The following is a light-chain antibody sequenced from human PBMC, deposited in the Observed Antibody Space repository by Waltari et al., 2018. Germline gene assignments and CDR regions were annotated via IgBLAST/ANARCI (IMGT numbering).Light chain of an antibody. J-gene: IGLJ2*01. Sequence: QSVLTPPPSASGAPGQRVPLSRPGSRPNIGPVSAVHSHQQLPGTAPKLLIYGKNNRPSGVPDRFAGSKSGTSASLAITGLQAEDEADYYCQSYDTSLSGSEVFGGGTKLTVL. CDR1: RPNIGPVSA. CDR2: GKN. CDR3: QSYDTSLSGSEV. V-gene: IGLV1-40*01.